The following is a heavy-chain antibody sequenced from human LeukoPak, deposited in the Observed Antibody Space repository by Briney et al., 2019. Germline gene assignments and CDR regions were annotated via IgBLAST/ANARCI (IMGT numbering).Heavy chain of an antibody. V-gene: IGHV1-69*13. CDR1: GGTFSSYA. J-gene: IGHJ6*03. Sequence: SVKVSCKASGGTFSSYAISWVRQAPGQGLEWMGGIIPIFGTANYAQKFQGRVTITADEFTSTAYMELSSLRSEDTAVYYRASRYCSGGSCFSRDYYYYYMDVWGKGTTVTVSS. CDR2: IIPIFGTA. CDR3: ASRYCSGGSCFSRDYYYYYMDV. D-gene: IGHD2-15*01.